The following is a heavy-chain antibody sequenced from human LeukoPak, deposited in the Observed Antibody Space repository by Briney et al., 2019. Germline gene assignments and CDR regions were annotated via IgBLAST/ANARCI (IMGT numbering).Heavy chain of an antibody. J-gene: IGHJ3*02. Sequence: GGSLRLSCAASGFTFSSYAMSWVRQAPGKGLEWVSAISGSGGSTYYADSVKGRFTISRDNSKNTLYLQMNSLRAEDTAVYYCARASDSCSGGSCYPDAFDIWGQGTMVTVSS. CDR3: ARASDSCSGGSCYPDAFDI. D-gene: IGHD2-15*01. CDR1: GFTFSSYA. V-gene: IGHV3-23*01. CDR2: ISGSGGST.